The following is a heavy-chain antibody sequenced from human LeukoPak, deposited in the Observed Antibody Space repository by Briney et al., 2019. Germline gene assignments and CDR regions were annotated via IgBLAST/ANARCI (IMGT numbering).Heavy chain of an antibody. CDR2: IYTSGST. Sequence: SETLSLTCTVSGGSISSYYWSWIRQPAGKGLEWIGRIYTSGSTSYNPSLKSRVTMSVDTSKNQFSLKLSSVTAADTAVYYCARDSSGYSYDPWFDPWGQGTLVTVSS. CDR3: ARDSSGYSYDPWFDP. J-gene: IGHJ5*02. V-gene: IGHV4-4*07. D-gene: IGHD5-18*01. CDR1: GGSISSYY.